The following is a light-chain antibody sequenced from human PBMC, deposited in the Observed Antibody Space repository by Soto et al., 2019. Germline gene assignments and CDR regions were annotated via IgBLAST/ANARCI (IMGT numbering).Light chain of an antibody. V-gene: IGKV3-11*01. CDR3: QQRSNI. J-gene: IGKJ3*01. CDR1: ESTSVY. Sequence: IVFTQSPATLSLSPGERATLSCRASESTSVYLAWYQQKPGQAPRLLIYDASNRATGIPARFSGSGSGTDFTLTISSLEPEDFAVYYCQQRSNIFGPGTKVDIK. CDR2: DAS.